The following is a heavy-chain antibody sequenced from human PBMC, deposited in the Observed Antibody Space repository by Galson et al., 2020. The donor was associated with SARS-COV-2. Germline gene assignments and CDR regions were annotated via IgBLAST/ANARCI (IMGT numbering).Heavy chain of an antibody. D-gene: IGHD6-6*01. CDR2: IYYSGST. CDR1: GGSISSSSYY. CDR3: ASPTPEYSQIYWYFDL. Sequence: SETLSLTCTVSGGSISSSSYYWGWIRQPPGKGLEWIGSIYYSGSTYYNPSLKSRVTISVDTSKNQFSLKLSSVTAADTAVYYCASPTPEYSQIYWYFDLWGRGTLVTVSS. V-gene: IGHV4-39*01. J-gene: IGHJ2*01.